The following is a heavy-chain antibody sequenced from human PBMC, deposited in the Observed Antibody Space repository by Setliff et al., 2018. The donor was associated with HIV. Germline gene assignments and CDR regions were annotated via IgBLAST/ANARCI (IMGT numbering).Heavy chain of an antibody. V-gene: IGHV4-61*02. J-gene: IGHJ5*02. CDR1: GASISSGDSY. Sequence: SETLSLTCTVSGASISSGDSYWSWIRQSAEKGLEWIGRLYTTGSTNYNPSFKSRVTMSMDTAKNQFSLKLYSVTAADTAVYYCARVVITMVRGVISAWFDPWGQGTLVTVSS. CDR3: ARVVITMVRGVISAWFDP. D-gene: IGHD3-10*01. CDR2: LYTTGST.